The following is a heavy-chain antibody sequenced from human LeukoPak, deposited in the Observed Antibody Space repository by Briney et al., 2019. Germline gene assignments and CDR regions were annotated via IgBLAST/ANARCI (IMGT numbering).Heavy chain of an antibody. V-gene: IGHV3-20*01. Sequence: PGGSLRLSCAASGFTFEDVAMSWVRQAPGKGLEWVSSINWNGDDTGYAGSVKGRFTVSRDNAKNSLYLQMNSLRVEDTAFYHCARLRYYGSGTYIDIWGQGTMVTVSS. CDR3: ARLRYYGSGTYIDI. CDR2: INWNGDDT. CDR1: GFTFEDVA. J-gene: IGHJ3*02. D-gene: IGHD3-10*01.